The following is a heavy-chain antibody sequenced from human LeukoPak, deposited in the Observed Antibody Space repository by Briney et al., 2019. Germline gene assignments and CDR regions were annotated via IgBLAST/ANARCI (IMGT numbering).Heavy chain of an antibody. CDR1: GGSISSYY. V-gene: IGHV4-59*13. CDR2: ISYSGSD. CDR3: ARSGSDSGSYYISAYYYYGMDV. J-gene: IGHJ6*02. Sequence: SETLSLTCTVSGGSISSYYWSWLRQPPGEGLEWIGYISYSGSDNHNPSLKSRLTISVDASKNQFSLKLSSVTAADTAVYYCARSGSDSGSYYISAYYYYGMDVWGQGTTVTVSS. D-gene: IGHD3-10*01.